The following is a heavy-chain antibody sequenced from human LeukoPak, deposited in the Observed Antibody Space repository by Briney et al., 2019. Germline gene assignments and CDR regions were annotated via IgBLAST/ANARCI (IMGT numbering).Heavy chain of an antibody. CDR2: TYYRSKWYN. CDR1: GDSVSSNSVA. CDR3: AQFVANGRDAFHI. J-gene: IGHJ3*02. V-gene: IGHV6-1*01. D-gene: IGHD2-15*01. Sequence: SQTLSLTCAISGDSVSSNSVAWNWIRRSPSRGLEWLGRTYYRSKWYNDYAVSVRSRITINPDTSKNQFSLHLTSVTPEDTAVYYCAQFVANGRDAFHIWGQGTMVTVSS.